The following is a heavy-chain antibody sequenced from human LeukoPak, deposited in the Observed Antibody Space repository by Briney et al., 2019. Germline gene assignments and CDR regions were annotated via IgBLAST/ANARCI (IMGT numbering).Heavy chain of an antibody. J-gene: IGHJ4*02. CDR1: GFTFGTPA. Sequence: GGSLRLSCAASGFTFGTPAMSWVRQTPEKGLEWVSTITSGDGSPYYADSVKGRFTISRDNSNNMLYLQMNSLRAEDTAVYYCTKRGAYYVDYWGRGIPVTVSS. D-gene: IGHD3-16*01. CDR3: TKRGAYYVDY. V-gene: IGHV3-23*01. CDR2: ITSGDGSP.